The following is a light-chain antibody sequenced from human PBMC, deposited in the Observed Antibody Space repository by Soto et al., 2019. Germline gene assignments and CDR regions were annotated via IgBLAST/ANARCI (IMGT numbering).Light chain of an antibody. J-gene: IGKJ1*01. CDR2: GAS. V-gene: IGKV1-5*01. CDR1: QSISSW. CDR3: QQYNSYSWT. Sequence: DIHMTQSPSTLSASVGDRVTITCRASQSISSWLAWYQQKPGKAPKLLIYGASSLESGVPSRFSGSGSGTEFTLTISSLQPDDFATYYCQQYNSYSWTFGQGTKV.